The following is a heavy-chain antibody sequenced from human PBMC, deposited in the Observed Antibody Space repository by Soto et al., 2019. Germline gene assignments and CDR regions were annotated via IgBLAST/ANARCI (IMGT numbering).Heavy chain of an antibody. CDR1: GFTFSDYY. Sequence: QVQLVESGGGLVKPGGSLGLSCAVSGFTFSDYYMTWIRQAPGKGLEWVSYISSSTSHTNYADSVKGRFTISRDNAKNSLFLQMNSLRAEDTAVYYCARGRGAAADYFDFWSQGTLVTVSS. J-gene: IGHJ4*02. D-gene: IGHD6-13*01. CDR3: ARGRGAAADYFDF. V-gene: IGHV3-11*05. CDR2: ISSSTSHT.